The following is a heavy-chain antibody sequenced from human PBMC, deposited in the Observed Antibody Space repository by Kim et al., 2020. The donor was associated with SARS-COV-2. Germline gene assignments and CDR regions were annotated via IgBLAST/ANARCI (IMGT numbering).Heavy chain of an antibody. D-gene: IGHD2-2*01. V-gene: IGHV1-69*04. CDR3: ARDLEYQSFFRYGNLFDP. CDR1: GGTFSSYT. Sequence: SVKVSCKASGGTFSSYTISWVRQAPGQGLEWMGRIIPILGIANYAQKFQGRVTITADKSTSTAYMELSSLRSEDTAVYYCARDLEYQSFFRYGNLFDPWGQGTLVTVSS. CDR2: IIPILGIA. J-gene: IGHJ5*02.